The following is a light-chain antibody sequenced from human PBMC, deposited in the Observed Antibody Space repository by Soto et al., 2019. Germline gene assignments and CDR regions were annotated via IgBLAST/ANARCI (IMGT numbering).Light chain of an antibody. CDR3: SSYRSRNTLAE. CDR2: EVT. J-gene: IGLJ2*01. Sequence: QSTLTQPASVSGSPGQSITISCTGTSSDVGGYNYVSWYQQHPGKAPKLMIYEVTNRPSGVSNRFSGSKSGNTASLTISGIQAEDEADYYCSSYRSRNTLAEFGGGTQLTVL. CDR1: SSDVGGYNY. V-gene: IGLV2-14*01.